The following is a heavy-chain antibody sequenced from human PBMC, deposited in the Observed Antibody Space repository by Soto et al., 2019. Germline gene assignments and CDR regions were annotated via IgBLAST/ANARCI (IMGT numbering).Heavy chain of an antibody. V-gene: IGHV1-18*01. CDR2: ISGYNGNT. D-gene: IGHD2-15*01. J-gene: IGHJ4*02. Sequence: ASVKVSCKASGYTFSSYGISWVRQAPGQGLEWMGWISGYNGNTSYAQKLQGRVTMTTDTSTSTAYMELASPRPDDTAVYYCVRDGHGARRYCSAGTCYPLDYWGQGILVTVSS. CDR1: GYTFSSYG. CDR3: VRDGHGARRYCSAGTCYPLDY.